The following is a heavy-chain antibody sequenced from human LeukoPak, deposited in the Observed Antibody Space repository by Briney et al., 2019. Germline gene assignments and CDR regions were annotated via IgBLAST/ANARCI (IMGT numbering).Heavy chain of an antibody. V-gene: IGHV4-39*07. J-gene: IGHJ4*02. CDR1: GGSISSSSYY. D-gene: IGHD3-3*01. CDR2: IYYSGST. Sequence: SETLSLTCTVSGGSISSSSYYWGWIRQPPGKGLEWIGSIYYSGSTYYNPSLKSRVTISVDTSKNQFSLKLSSVTAADTAVYYCARARTIFGVVIAYYFDYWGQGTLVTVSS. CDR3: ARARTIFGVVIAYYFDY.